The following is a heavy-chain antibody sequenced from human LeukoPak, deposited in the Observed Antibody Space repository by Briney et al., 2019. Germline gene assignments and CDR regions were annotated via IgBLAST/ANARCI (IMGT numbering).Heavy chain of an antibody. D-gene: IGHD6-19*01. CDR1: GYTFTSYD. V-gene: IGHV1-8*01. CDR2: MTPNSGNA. J-gene: IGHJ1*01. CDR3: ARDTDSSSGWFYGPSAEYFQH. Sequence: ASVKVSCKASGYTFTSYDINWVRQATGQGLEWMGWMTPNSGNAGYAQKLQGRVTMTTDTSTSTAYMELRSLRSDDTAVYYCARDTDSSSGWFYGPSAEYFQHWGQGTLVTVSS.